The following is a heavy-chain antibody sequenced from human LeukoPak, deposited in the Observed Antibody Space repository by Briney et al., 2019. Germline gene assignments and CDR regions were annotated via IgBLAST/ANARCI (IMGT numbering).Heavy chain of an antibody. CDR1: GGTFSSYA. CDR3: ARDRDGYESSLDY. V-gene: IGHV1-69*13. CDR2: IIPIFGTA. J-gene: IGHJ4*02. D-gene: IGHD5-12*01. Sequence: GASVKVSCKASGGTFSSYAISWVRQAPGQGLEWMGGIIPIFGTANYAQKFQGRVTITADESTSTAYMELSSLRSEDTAVYYCARDRDGYESSLDYWGQGTLVTVSS.